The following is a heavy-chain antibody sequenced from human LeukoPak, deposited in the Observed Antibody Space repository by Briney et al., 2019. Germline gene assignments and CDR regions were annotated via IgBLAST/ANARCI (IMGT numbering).Heavy chain of an antibody. J-gene: IGHJ2*01. D-gene: IGHD6-13*01. V-gene: IGHV1-69*13. CDR2: IIPIFGTA. CDR3: ARREQQLVQGWYFDL. Sequence: SVKVSCKASGGTFSSYAISWVRQAPGQGLEWMGGIIPIFGTANYAQKFQGRVTITADESTSTAYMELSSLRSEDTAVYYCARREQQLVQGWYFDLWGRGTLVTVSS. CDR1: GGTFSSYA.